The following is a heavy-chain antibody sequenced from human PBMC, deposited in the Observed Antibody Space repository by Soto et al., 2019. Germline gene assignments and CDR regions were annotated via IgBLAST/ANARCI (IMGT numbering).Heavy chain of an antibody. J-gene: IGHJ4*02. CDR1: GGSIRSGGYS. CDR3: AAGGGLPRYY. Sequence: QLQLQESGSGLVKPSQTLSLPCAVSGGSIRSGGYSWSWIRQPPGKGLEWIGYIYRSGRTYYNPSLKSRVTISVDRSKNQFSLKLSSGTAADTAVYYCAAGGGLPRYYWGQGTLVTVSS. V-gene: IGHV4-30-2*01. D-gene: IGHD5-12*01. CDR2: IYRSGRT.